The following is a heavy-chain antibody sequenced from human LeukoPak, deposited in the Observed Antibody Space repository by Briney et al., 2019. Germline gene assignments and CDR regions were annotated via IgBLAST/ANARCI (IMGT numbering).Heavy chain of an antibody. CDR3: ARGDDFWSGFSSYFHF. V-gene: IGHV3-30*02. D-gene: IGHD3-3*01. J-gene: IGHJ4*02. CDR2: TRYDGSHT. CDR1: GFTLSSFA. Sequence: GGSLRLSCVASGFTLSSFAMYWVRQAPGKGLEWVAFTRYDGSHTYYADSVKGRFTISRDNSKNMVYLEMNSLRPEDTAVYYCARGDDFWSGFSSYFHFWGQGTLVTVSS.